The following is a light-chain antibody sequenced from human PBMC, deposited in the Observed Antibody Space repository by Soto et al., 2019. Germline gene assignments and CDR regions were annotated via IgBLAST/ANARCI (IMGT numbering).Light chain of an antibody. CDR3: QQSYSTPPET. CDR1: QSISSY. CDR2: AAS. J-gene: IGKJ1*01. V-gene: IGKV1-39*01. Sequence: DIQITQSPSSLSASVGDRVTITCRASQSISSYLNWYQQKPGKAHKLLIYAASSLQSGVPSRFSGSGSGTDFPLTISSLQPEDFATYYCQQSYSTPPETFGPGTKVEIK.